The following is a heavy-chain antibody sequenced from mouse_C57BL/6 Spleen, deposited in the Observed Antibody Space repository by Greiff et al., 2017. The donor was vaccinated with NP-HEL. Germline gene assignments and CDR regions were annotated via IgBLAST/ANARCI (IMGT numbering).Heavy chain of an antibody. CDR1: GFTFSSYA. D-gene: IGHD1-1*01. V-gene: IGHV5-4*01. Sequence: EVKLVESGGGLVKPGGSLKLSCAASGFTFSSYAMSWVRQTPEKRLEWVATISDGGSYTYYPDNVKGRFTISRDNAKNNLYLQMSHLTSEDTAMYYWARDEGITTVVAGCDYWGQGTTLTVSS. J-gene: IGHJ2*01. CDR2: ISDGGSYT. CDR3: ARDEGITTVVAGCDY.